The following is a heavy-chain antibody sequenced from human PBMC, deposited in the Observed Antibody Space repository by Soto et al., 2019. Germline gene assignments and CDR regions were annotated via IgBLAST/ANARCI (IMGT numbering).Heavy chain of an antibody. CDR2: SIPIFGTA. D-gene: IGHD5-12*01. V-gene: IGHV1-69*06. CDR1: GGTFSSYA. CDR3: AASRYDSRYAFDI. J-gene: IGHJ3*02. Sequence: QVQLVQSGAEVKKPGCSVKVSCKASGGTFSSYAISWVRQAPGQGLEWMGGSIPIFGTANHAQKFQGRVTITADKSTSTVDMELSSLRSEDTAVCYCAASRYDSRYAFDIWGQGTMVTVSS.